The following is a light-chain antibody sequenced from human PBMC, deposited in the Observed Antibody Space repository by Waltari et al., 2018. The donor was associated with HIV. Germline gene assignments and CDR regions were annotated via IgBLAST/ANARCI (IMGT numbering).Light chain of an antibody. V-gene: IGLV1-44*01. Sequence: QSVVTQPPSASGDPGKTIHISSYGISSNIGRNLVTWYQQLPGAAPKLLIYSNNERPSGVPDRISASKSGTSASLAISGLQSEDEADYYCASWDDNLKGYVFGSGTKVTVL. CDR2: SNN. CDR1: SSNIGRNL. J-gene: IGLJ1*01. CDR3: ASWDDNLKGYV.